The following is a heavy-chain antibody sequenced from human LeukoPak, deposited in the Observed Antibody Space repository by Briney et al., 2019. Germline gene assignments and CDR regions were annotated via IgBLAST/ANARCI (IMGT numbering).Heavy chain of an antibody. CDR1: GFTFDDYA. V-gene: IGHV3-9*01. CDR2: ISWNSGSI. J-gene: IGHJ1*01. CDR3: AKGPSGLAVAGSPKYFQH. D-gene: IGHD6-19*01. Sequence: GRSLRLSCVASGFTFDDYAMHWVRQAPGKGLEWVSGISWNSGSIDYADSVKGRFTISRDNAKNSLHLQMNSLRAEDTALYYCAKGPSGLAVAGSPKYFQHWGQGTLVTVSS.